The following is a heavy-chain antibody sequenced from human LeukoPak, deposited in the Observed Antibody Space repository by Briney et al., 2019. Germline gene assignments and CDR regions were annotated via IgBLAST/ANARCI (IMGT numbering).Heavy chain of an antibody. CDR3: ARDTFYYYDSSGYLTPPYYYFDY. J-gene: IGHJ4*02. Sequence: ASVKVSCKASGYTFTSYGISWVRQAPGQGLEWMGWISAYNGNTNYAQKLQGRVNMTTDTSTSTAYMELRSLRSDDTAVYYCARDTFYYYDSSGYLTPPYYYFDYWGQGTLVTVSS. CDR1: GYTFTSYG. D-gene: IGHD3-22*01. CDR2: ISAYNGNT. V-gene: IGHV1-18*01.